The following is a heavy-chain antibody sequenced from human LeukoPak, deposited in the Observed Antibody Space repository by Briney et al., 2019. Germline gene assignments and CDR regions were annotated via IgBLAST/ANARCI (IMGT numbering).Heavy chain of an antibody. D-gene: IGHD2-2*01. CDR3: AGGSICSSTSCYLSASYYYYYMDV. Sequence: SETLSLTCTVSGGSISSYYWSWIRQPAGKGLEWIGRIYTSGSTNYNPSLKSRVTMSVDTSKNQFSLKLSSVTAADTAVYYCAGGSICSSTSCYLSASYYYYYMDVWGKGTTVTVS. CDR2: IYTSGST. V-gene: IGHV4-4*07. J-gene: IGHJ6*03. CDR1: GGSISSYY.